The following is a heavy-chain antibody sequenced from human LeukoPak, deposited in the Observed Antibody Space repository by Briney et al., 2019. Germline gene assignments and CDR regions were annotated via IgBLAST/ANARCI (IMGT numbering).Heavy chain of an antibody. J-gene: IGHJ4*02. V-gene: IGHV3-66*01. Sequence: GGSLRISCAASGFTFSSNYMRWVRQAPGKGLEYVAVVYSGGGRYYADSVKDRFTISRDNSKNTLHLQMSSLRAEDTAVYYCARGAANWNFFDYWGQGTLVTVSS. D-gene: IGHD1-1*01. CDR3: ARGAANWNFFDY. CDR1: GFTFSSNY. CDR2: VYSGGGR.